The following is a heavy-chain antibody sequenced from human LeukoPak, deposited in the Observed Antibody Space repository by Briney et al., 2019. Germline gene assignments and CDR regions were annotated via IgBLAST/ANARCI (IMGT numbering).Heavy chain of an antibody. V-gene: IGHV4-59*01. J-gene: IGHJ4*02. CDR3: ARGYYYDSSGYFD. D-gene: IGHD3-22*01. Sequence: PSETLSLTCTVSGGSISSYYWSWIRQPPGKGLEWIGYNYYSGSTNYNPSLKSRVTISVDTSKNQFSLKLSSVTAADTAVYYCARGYYYDSSGYFDWGQGTLVTVSS. CDR1: GGSISSYY. CDR2: NYYSGST.